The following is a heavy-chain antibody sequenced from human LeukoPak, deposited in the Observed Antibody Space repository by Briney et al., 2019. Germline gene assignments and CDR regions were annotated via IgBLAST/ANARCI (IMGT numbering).Heavy chain of an antibody. CDR1: VFTFDDYA. Sequence: GGSLRLSCAASVFTFDDYAMHWVRQAPGKGLEWVSLISWDGGSTYYADSVKGRFTISRGNSKNSLYLQMNSLRAEDTALYYCAKDRYCSSTSCYSYMDVWGKGTTVTVSS. D-gene: IGHD2-2*02. J-gene: IGHJ6*03. CDR3: AKDRYCSSTSCYSYMDV. V-gene: IGHV3-43D*04. CDR2: ISWDGGST.